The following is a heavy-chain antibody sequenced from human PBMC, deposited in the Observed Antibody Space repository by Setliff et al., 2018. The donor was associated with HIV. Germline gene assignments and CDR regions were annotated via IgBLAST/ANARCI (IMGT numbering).Heavy chain of an antibody. CDR3: TRGGYSGAFLAAFDI. CDR2: ITTYNGGT. CDR1: GYSFTTYG. J-gene: IGHJ3*02. D-gene: IGHD1-26*01. V-gene: IGHV1-18*01. Sequence: ASVKVSCKASGYSFTTYGYSWVRQAPGQGLEWMGSITTYNGGTNYAQKFQGRVTMTTDTSTSTSYMELRSLRSDDTAVYYCTRGGYSGAFLAAFDIWGQGTMVTVSS.